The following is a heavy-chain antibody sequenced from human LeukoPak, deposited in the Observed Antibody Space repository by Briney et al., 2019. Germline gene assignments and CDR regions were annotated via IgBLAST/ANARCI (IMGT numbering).Heavy chain of an antibody. CDR3: AKVGDSYGSGSFDF. V-gene: IGHV3-30*02. CDR1: GFTFSNYA. CDR2: IRYDGSNK. Sequence: GSLRLSCAASGFTFSNYAMHWVRQAPGKGLEWVAFIRYDGSNKYYADSVKGRFTISRDNSKNTLYLQMNSLRAEDTAVYYCAKVGDSYGSGSFDFWGQGTLVTVSS. D-gene: IGHD3-10*01. J-gene: IGHJ5*01.